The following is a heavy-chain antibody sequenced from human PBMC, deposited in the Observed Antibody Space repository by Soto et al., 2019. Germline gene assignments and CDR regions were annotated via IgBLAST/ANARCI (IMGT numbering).Heavy chain of an antibody. Sequence: PSETLSLTCAVSGGSVSSTNWWSWVRQSPGKGLEWIGDIYHIGSTNYNPSLRGRVTISVDKSNNQFSLTLKSVTAAETAVYYCARETYGDYVGYFDPWGQGIQVTVSS. V-gene: IGHV4-4*02. CDR2: IYHIGST. CDR1: GGSVSSTNW. CDR3: ARETYGDYVGYFDP. D-gene: IGHD4-17*01. J-gene: IGHJ5*02.